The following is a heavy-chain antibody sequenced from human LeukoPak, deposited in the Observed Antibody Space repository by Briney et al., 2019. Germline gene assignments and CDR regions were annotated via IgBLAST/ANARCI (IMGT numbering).Heavy chain of an antibody. CDR1: GFTFSSYG. Sequence: PGGSLRLSCAASGFTFSSYGMHWVRQAPGKGLGWVAFIRYDGSNKYYADSVKGRFTISRDNSKNTLYLQMNSLRAEDTAVYYCAKASIAAAGEYFQHWGQGTLVTVSS. CDR3: AKASIAAAGEYFQH. J-gene: IGHJ1*01. CDR2: IRYDGSNK. D-gene: IGHD6-13*01. V-gene: IGHV3-30*02.